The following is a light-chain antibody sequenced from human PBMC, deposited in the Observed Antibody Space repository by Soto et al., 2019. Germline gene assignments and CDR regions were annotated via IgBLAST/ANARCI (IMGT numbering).Light chain of an antibody. V-gene: IGLV2-14*01. CDR3: SSYTSSSTLVV. CDR1: TSDVGTYDY. Sequence: QSVLTQPASVSGSPGQSITISCTGTTSDVGTYDYVSWYQHQPGKAPKVMIYEVSNRPSGVSDRFSGSKSGNTASLTISGLQAEDEADYYCSSYTSSSTLVVFGGGTKLTVL. CDR2: EVS. J-gene: IGLJ2*01.